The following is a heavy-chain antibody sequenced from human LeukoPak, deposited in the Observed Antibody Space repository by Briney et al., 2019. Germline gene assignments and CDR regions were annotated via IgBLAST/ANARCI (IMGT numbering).Heavy chain of an antibody. CDR2: ISGPGGST. J-gene: IGHJ4*02. V-gene: IGHV3-23*01. CDR1: GFTLRNYA. D-gene: IGHD3-10*01. CDR3: AKDLEGYGSGSYKD. Sequence: HPGGSLRLSCAASGFTLRNYAMSWVRQPPGKGLEWVSTISGPGGSTYYADSVKGRFTISRDNSKNTLYLQMNSLRAEDTAVYYCAKDLEGYGSGSYKDWGQGTLVTVSS.